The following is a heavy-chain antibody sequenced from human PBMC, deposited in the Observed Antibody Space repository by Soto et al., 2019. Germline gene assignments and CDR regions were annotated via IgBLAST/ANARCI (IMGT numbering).Heavy chain of an antibody. CDR2: ISYDGSNK. D-gene: IGHD6-19*01. V-gene: IGHV3-30*18. Sequence: GGAPRLSCAAPGFTFSNYCMHLVSPAPGKGLEWVAVISYDGSNKYYADSVKGRYTISRDNSKNTLYLQMNSLRAEDTAVYYCAKDLLPIAVAGLDYWGQGTLVTVS. CDR3: AKDLLPIAVAGLDY. CDR1: GFTFSNYC. J-gene: IGHJ4*02.